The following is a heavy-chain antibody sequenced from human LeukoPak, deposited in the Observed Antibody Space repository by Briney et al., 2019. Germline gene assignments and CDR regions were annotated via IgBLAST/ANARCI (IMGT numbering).Heavy chain of an antibody. D-gene: IGHD1-1*01. Sequence: GGSLRLSCAGSGFIFSNYAMSWVRQAPGQGLEWVSTISNSGDATFYADAVKGRFTISRDNSKNTLYLQMYRLRAEDTAIYYCAKAPPYTKYFDYWGQGTLLTVSS. CDR1: GFIFSNYA. V-gene: IGHV3-23*01. CDR3: AKAPPYTKYFDY. J-gene: IGHJ4*02. CDR2: ISNSGDAT.